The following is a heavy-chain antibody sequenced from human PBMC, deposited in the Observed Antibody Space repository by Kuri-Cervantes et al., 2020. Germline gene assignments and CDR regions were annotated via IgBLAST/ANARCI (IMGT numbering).Heavy chain of an antibody. Sequence: ASVKVSCKASGYTFTSYYMHWVRQAPGQGLEWMGIINPSGGSTSYAQKFQGRVTMTRDTSTSTVYMELSSLRSEDTAVYYCARVPRLQQLVRGLDYWGQGTLVTVSS. D-gene: IGHD6-13*01. V-gene: IGHV1-46*01. CDR3: ARVPRLQQLVRGLDY. CDR2: INPSGGST. J-gene: IGHJ4*02. CDR1: GYTFTSYY.